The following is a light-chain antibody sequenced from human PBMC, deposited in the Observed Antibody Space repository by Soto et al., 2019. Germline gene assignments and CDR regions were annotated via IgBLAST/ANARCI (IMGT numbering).Light chain of an antibody. CDR2: MAS. CDR1: QSLSGW. Sequence: DIQMTQSPSTLSASVGDRVTITCRASQSLSGWLAWYQQEPGKAPNLLIYMASTLASGVPSRFSGSGSGTGFTLTISSLQPDDFATYYCQHYNGYSWTFGQGTKVDIK. CDR3: QHYNGYSWT. J-gene: IGKJ1*01. V-gene: IGKV1-5*03.